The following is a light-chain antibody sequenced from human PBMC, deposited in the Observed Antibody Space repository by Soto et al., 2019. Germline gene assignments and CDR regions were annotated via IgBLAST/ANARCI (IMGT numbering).Light chain of an antibody. CDR3: LQDINYPWT. J-gene: IGKJ1*01. CDR1: QSVSSN. CDR2: GAS. Sequence: EIVMTQSPAALSGSPRAGPTLSCRASQSVSSNLAWYQQKPGQAPRLLIYGASTRATGIPARFSGSGSGTDFTLAISSLQPEDSATYYCLQDINYPWTLGQGTKVDIK. V-gene: IGKV3-15*01.